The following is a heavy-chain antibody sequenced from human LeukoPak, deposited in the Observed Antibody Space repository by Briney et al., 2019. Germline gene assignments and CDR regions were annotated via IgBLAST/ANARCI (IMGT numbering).Heavy chain of an antibody. D-gene: IGHD3-22*01. CDR3: ARGGDSSGYYYGVTNY. V-gene: IGHV3-48*03. Sequence: GGSLRLSCAASGVTFSSYEMNWVRQAPGKGLEWVSYISSSGSTIYYADSVKGRFTISRDNAKNSLYLQMNSLRAEDTAVYYCARGGDSSGYYYGVTNYWGQGTLVTVSS. CDR1: GVTFSSYE. CDR2: ISSSGSTI. J-gene: IGHJ4*02.